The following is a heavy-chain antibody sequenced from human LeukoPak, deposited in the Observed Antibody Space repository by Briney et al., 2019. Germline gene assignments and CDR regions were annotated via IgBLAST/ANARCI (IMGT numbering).Heavy chain of an antibody. Sequence: PSQTLSLTCTVSGGSISSGDYYWSWIRQPPGKGLEWIGYIYYSGSTYYNPSLKSRVTISVDTSKNQFSLKLSSVTAADTAVYYCARRGIGSYSGGFDYWGQGTLVTVSS. V-gene: IGHV4-30-4*01. CDR2: IYYSGST. D-gene: IGHD1-26*01. CDR3: ARRGIGSYSGGFDY. CDR1: GGSISSGDYY. J-gene: IGHJ4*02.